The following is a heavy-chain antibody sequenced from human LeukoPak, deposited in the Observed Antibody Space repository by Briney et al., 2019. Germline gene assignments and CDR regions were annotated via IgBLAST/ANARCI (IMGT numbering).Heavy chain of an antibody. Sequence: SETLSLTCTVSGGSISSSSYYWGWIRQPPGKGLEWIGSIYYSGSTYYNPSLKSRVTISVDTSKNQFSLKLSSVTAADTAVYYCARKAAAGLKFDYWGQGTLVTVSS. CDR1: GGSISSSSYY. V-gene: IGHV4-39*07. J-gene: IGHJ4*02. CDR2: IYYSGST. CDR3: ARKAAAGLKFDY. D-gene: IGHD6-13*01.